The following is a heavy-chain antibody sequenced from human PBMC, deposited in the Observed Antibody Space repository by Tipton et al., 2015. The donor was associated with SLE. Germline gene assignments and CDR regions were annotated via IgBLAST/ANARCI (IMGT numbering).Heavy chain of an antibody. D-gene: IGHD5-18*01. CDR1: GGSITNHY. Sequence: TLSLTCTVSGGSITNHYWNWIRQPPGKGLEWIGYIHYSGTTHDNPSLKSRVTMSVDMSKNQFSLRLTSVTAADTAVYFCARLGYTYGLIGTFDIWGQGTMITVS. CDR3: ARLGYTYGLIGTFDI. CDR2: IHYSGTT. V-gene: IGHV4-59*08. J-gene: IGHJ3*02.